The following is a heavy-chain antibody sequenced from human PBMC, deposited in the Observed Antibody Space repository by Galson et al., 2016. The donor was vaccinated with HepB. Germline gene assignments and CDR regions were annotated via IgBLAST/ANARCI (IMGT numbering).Heavy chain of an antibody. CDR1: GFTFSSYG. V-gene: IGHV3-30*14. CDR3: ARDPSSRYFPGGSCYALRGDV. D-gene: IGHD2-15*01. Sequence: SCAASGFTFSSYGFYWVRQTPGKGLEWVAVISYEGSNKNYADSVTGRFIISRDNSRTTVYLQIDSLRSEDTAVYYCARDPSSRYFPGGSCYALRGDVWGQGTTVTVSS. J-gene: IGHJ6*02. CDR2: ISYEGSNK.